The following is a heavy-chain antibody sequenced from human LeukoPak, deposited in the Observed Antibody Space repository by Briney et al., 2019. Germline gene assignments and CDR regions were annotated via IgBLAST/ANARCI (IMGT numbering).Heavy chain of an antibody. Sequence: SETQSLTCTVSGGSISSYYWSWIRQPPGKGLEWIGYIYYTGSTNYSSSLMSRVTISVDTSKNQFSLKLSSVTAADTAVYYCARGLAIPPYYFDYWGQGTLVTVSS. CDR2: IYYTGST. D-gene: IGHD2-21*01. CDR3: ARGLAIPPYYFDY. J-gene: IGHJ4*02. CDR1: GGSISSYY. V-gene: IGHV4-59*01.